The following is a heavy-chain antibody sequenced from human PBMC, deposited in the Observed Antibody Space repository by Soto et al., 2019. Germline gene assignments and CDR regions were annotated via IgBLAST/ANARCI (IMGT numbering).Heavy chain of an antibody. CDR3: ASRGRYYGMDV. Sequence: WGSLRLSCAATGFTFSNYDMSWVRQAPGKGLEWVSVIGDSGSGTYYADSVKGRFTISRDNSKSTLYLQMNSLRAEDTAVYYCASRGRYYGMDVWGQGTTVTVSS. J-gene: IGHJ6*02. CDR1: GFTFSNYD. V-gene: IGHV3-23*01. CDR2: IGDSGSGT. D-gene: IGHD3-10*01.